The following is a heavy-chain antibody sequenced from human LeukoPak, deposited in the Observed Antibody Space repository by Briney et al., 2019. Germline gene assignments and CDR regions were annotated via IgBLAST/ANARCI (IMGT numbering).Heavy chain of an antibody. CDR3: ARAGRKRWLQLIGY. V-gene: IGHV3-21*01. CDR2: ISSSSSYI. CDR1: GFTFSSYS. D-gene: IGHD5-24*01. J-gene: IGHJ4*02. Sequence: PGGSLRLSCAASGFTFSSYSMNWVRQAPGKGLEWVSSISSSSSYIYYADSVKGRFTISRDNAKNSLYLQMNSLRAEDTAVYYCARAGRKRWLQLIGYWGQGTLVTVSS.